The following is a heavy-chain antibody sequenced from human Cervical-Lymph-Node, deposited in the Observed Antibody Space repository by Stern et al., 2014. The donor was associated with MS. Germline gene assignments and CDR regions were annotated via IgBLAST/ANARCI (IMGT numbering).Heavy chain of an antibody. CDR1: GFTFSSYA. CDR3: AKVYGSGPFDH. D-gene: IGHD6-19*01. V-gene: IGHV3-23*01. Sequence: EVQLLESGGTLVQPGGSLRLSCAASGFTFSSYAMAWVRQAPGKGLEWVSFISGSDGSTFYADSVKGRFTISRDNSKNTLFLQMNSLRAEDTAVYYCAKVYGSGPFDHWGQGTLVTVSS. J-gene: IGHJ4*02. CDR2: ISGSDGST.